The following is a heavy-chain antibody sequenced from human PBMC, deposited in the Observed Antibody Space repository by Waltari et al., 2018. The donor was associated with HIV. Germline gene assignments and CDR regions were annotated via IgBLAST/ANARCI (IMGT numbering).Heavy chain of an antibody. CDR1: GFSLSPTGVG. Sequence: QITLKESGPTLVKPTQTLTLTCTFSGFSLSPTGVGVAGSCQSPGKALEWLALIYWNDDKRYSPSLKSRLTITKDTSKNQVVLRMTNVDPVDTATYYCAHTLGYCSGGTLAQGCWLYWGQGTLVTVSS. CDR2: IYWNDDK. V-gene: IGHV2-5*01. D-gene: IGHD2-15*01. CDR3: AHTLGYCSGGTLAQGCWLY. J-gene: IGHJ4*02.